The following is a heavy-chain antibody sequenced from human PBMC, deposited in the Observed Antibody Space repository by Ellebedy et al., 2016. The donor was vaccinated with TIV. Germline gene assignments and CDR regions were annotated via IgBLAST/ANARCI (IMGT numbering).Heavy chain of an antibody. V-gene: IGHV3-7*01. CDR2: IKQDGSEK. Sequence: GESLKISCAASGFTFSSYWMSWVRQAPGKGLEWVANIKQDGSEKYYVDSVKGRFTISRDNAKNSLYLQMNSLRAEETAMYYCARDLVIYRIVGTTTFGYWGQGTLVTVSS. D-gene: IGHD1-26*01. CDR3: ARDLVIYRIVGTTTFGY. J-gene: IGHJ4*02. CDR1: GFTFSSYW.